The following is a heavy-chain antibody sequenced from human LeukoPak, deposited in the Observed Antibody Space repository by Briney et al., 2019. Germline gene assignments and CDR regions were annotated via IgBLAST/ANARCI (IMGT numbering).Heavy chain of an antibody. V-gene: IGHV3-23*01. CDR2: ISGSGGST. CDR1: GFTFSSYA. J-gene: IGHJ6*03. Sequence: GGSLRLSCAASGFTFSSYAMSWVRQAPGKWLEWVSAISGSGGSTYYADSVKGRFTISRDNSKNTLYLQMNSLRAEDTAVYYCAKGGLPAAMRYYYYMDVWGKGTTVTVSS. CDR3: AKGGLPAAMRYYYYMDV. D-gene: IGHD2-2*01.